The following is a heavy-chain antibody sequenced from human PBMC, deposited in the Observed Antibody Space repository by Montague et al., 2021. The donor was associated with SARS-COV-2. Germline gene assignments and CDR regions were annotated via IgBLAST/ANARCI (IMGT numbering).Heavy chain of an antibody. D-gene: IGHD3-10*01. CDR1: GGSISSSSYY. Sequence: SETLSLTCTVSGGSISSSSYYWGWIRQPPGKGLEWIGSIYYSGSTYYNPSLKSRVTISVDTSKNQFSLKLSSVTAADTAVYYCARREDYYGSGNYPNWGQGTLVTASS. J-gene: IGHJ4*02. CDR3: ARREDYYGSGNYPN. V-gene: IGHV4-39*01. CDR2: IYYSGST.